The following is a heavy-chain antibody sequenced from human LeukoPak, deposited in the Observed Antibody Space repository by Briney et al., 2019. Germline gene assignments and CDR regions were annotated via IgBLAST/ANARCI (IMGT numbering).Heavy chain of an antibody. Sequence: ETLSLTCTVSGDSISSNDYYWGWIRQPPGKGLEWIGYIYYSGSTNYNPSLKSRVTISVDTSKNQFSLKLSSVTAADTAVYYCARGCSGGSCYRAWFDPWGQGTLVTVSS. CDR3: ARGCSGGSCYRAWFDP. CDR1: GDSISSNDYY. CDR2: IYYSGST. D-gene: IGHD2-15*01. V-gene: IGHV4-61*08. J-gene: IGHJ5*02.